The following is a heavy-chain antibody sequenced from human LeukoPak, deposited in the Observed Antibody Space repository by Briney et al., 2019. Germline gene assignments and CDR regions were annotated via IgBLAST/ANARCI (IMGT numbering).Heavy chain of an antibody. CDR1: GFTFSNAW. J-gene: IGHJ4*02. CDR2: IKSKTDGGTT. Sequence: GGSLRLSCAASGFTFSNAWMSWVRQAPGKGLEWVGRIKSKTDGGTTDYAAPVKGRFTISRDDSKNTLYLQMNSLKTEDTAVYYCTTVEVGQLVYLDYWGQGTLVTVSS. D-gene: IGHD6-6*01. CDR3: TTVEVGQLVYLDY. V-gene: IGHV3-15*01.